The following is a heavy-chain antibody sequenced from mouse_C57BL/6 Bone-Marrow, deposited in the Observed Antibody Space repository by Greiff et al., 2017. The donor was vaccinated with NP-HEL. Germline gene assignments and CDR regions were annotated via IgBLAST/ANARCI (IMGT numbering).Heavy chain of an antibody. J-gene: IGHJ1*03. D-gene: IGHD1-1*01. CDR3: EGQYYYGSSYWYFDV. CDR1: GYTFTSYW. Sequence: VQLQQSGAELVKPGASVKMSCKASGYTFTSYWITWVKQRPGQGLEWIGDIYPGSGSTNYNEKFKSKATLTVDTSSSTAYMQLSSLTSEDSAVYDCEGQYYYGSSYWYFDVWGTGTTVTVSS. V-gene: IGHV1-55*01. CDR2: IYPGSGST.